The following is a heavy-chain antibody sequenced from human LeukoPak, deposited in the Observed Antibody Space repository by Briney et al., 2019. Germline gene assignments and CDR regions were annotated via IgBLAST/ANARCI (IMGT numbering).Heavy chain of an antibody. J-gene: IGHJ4*02. CDR2: IYYSGST. CDR1: GGSILGSTYY. D-gene: IGHD3-9*01. V-gene: IGHV4-39*01. CDR3: SRHSSMTGTLNQ. Sequence: SETLSLTCTVSGGSILGSTYYWAWIRQPPGKGLEWIGSIYYSGSTYYNPSLKSRVTISVDTSKNQFSLKLTSVTAADTAVYYCSRHSSMTGTLNQWGQGTLVTVSS.